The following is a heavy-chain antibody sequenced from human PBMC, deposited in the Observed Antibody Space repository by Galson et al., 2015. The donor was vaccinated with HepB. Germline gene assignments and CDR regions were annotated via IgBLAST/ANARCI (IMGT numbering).Heavy chain of an antibody. J-gene: IGHJ3*02. CDR1: GYSFTSYW. CDR3: ARLRGGSSPSSSLGHLDI. V-gene: IGHV5-51*01. D-gene: IGHD6-6*01. CDR2: IYPGDSDT. Sequence: QSGAEVKKPGESLKISCKGSGYSFTSYWIGWVRQMPGKGLEWMGIIYPGDSDTRYSPSFQGQVTISADKSISTAYLQWSSLKASDTAMYYGARLRGGSSPSSSLGHLDIWGQGTMVTVSS.